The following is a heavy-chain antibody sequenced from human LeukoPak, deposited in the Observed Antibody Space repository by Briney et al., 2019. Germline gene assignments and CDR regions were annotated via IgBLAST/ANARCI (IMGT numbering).Heavy chain of an antibody. J-gene: IGHJ6*02. CDR2: IYYSGST. CDR1: GGSISSYY. Sequence: SVTLSLTCTVSGGSISSYYWSWIRQPPGKGLEWIGYIYYSGSTNYNPSLKSRVTISVDTSKNQFSLKLSSVTAADTAVYYCARASLRNYYGMDVWGQGTTVTVSS. V-gene: IGHV4-59*01. CDR3: ARASLRNYYGMDV.